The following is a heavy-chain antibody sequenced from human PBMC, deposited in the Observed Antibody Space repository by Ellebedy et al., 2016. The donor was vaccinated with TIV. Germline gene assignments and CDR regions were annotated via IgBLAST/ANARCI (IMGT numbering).Heavy chain of an antibody. CDR2: ISSNSLSI. Sequence: GESLKISXAASGFSFTNSNMNWVRQAPGKGLEWIPYISSNSLSIYYADSVKGRFTISRDNAKKSLFLQMDSLRDEDTAVYYCARVRDSSEDWGQGTLVTVSS. J-gene: IGHJ4*02. CDR3: ARVRDSSED. CDR1: GFSFTNSN. V-gene: IGHV3-48*02. D-gene: IGHD3-22*01.